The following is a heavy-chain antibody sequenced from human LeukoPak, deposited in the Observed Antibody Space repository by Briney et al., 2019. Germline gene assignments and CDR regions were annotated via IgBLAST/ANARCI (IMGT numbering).Heavy chain of an antibody. V-gene: IGHV1-2*02. CDR3: ARDLDGIVGATWGGY. CDR1: GYTFTGYY. D-gene: IGHD1-26*01. J-gene: IGHJ4*02. CDR2: INPNSDGT. Sequence: ASVKVSCKASGYTFTGYYMHWVRQAPGQGLEWMGWINPNSDGTNYAQKFQGRVTMTRDTSISTAYMELSRLRSDDTTVYYCARDLDGIVGATWGGYWGQGTLVTVSS.